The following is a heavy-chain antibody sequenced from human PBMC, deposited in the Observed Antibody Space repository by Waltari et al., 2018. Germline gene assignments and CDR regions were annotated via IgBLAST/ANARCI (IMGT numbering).Heavy chain of an antibody. V-gene: IGHV4-59*01. CDR3: VVSSGYYYYYYMDV. D-gene: IGHD3-22*01. CDR2: IDYSGST. CDR1: GGSISSYY. Sequence: QVQLQESGPGLVKPSETLSLTCTVSGGSISSYYWSWIRQPPGKGLEWIGYIDYSGSTNHNPSLKSRVTISVDTSKNQFSLKLSSVTAADTAVYYCVVSSGYYYYYYMDVWGKGTTVTVSS. J-gene: IGHJ6*03.